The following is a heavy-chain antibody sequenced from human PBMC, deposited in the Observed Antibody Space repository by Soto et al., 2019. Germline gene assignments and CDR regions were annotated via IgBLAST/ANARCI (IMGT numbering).Heavy chain of an antibody. D-gene: IGHD2-2*01. CDR2: ISSSGSTI. CDR1: GFTFSDYY. Sequence: PGGSLRLSCAASGFTFSDYYMSWIRQAPGKGLEWVSYISSSGSTIYYADSVKGRFTISRDNAKNSLYLQMNSLRAEDTAVYYCACRVVPANDAFDIWGQGTMVTVSS. J-gene: IGHJ3*02. CDR3: ACRVVPANDAFDI. V-gene: IGHV3-11*01.